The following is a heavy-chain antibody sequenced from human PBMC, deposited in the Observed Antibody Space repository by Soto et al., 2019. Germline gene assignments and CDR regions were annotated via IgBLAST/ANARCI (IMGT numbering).Heavy chain of an antibody. D-gene: IGHD2-15*01. J-gene: IGHJ6*03. Sequence: ASVKVSCKASGYTFTSYGISWVRQAPGQGLEWMGWISAYNGNTNYAQKLHGRVTMTTDTSTSTAYMELRSLRSDDTAVYYCARVQGVVVVAATSYMDVWGKGTTVTVSS. CDR1: GYTFTSYG. V-gene: IGHV1-18*01. CDR3: ARVQGVVVVAATSYMDV. CDR2: ISAYNGNT.